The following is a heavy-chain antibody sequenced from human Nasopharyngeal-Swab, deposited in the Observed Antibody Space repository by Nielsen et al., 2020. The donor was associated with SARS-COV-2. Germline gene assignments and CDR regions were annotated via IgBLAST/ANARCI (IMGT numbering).Heavy chain of an antibody. J-gene: IGHJ4*02. CDR1: GFTFSSYS. Sequence: GSLKISCAASGFTFSSYSMNWVRQAPGKGLEWVSYISSSSSTIYYADSVKGRFTISRDNAKNSLYLQMNSLRAEDTAVPHSAPPIALAVHYWGQGTLVTVSS. D-gene: IGHD6-19*01. CDR3: APPIALAVHY. V-gene: IGHV3-48*04. CDR2: ISSSSSTI.